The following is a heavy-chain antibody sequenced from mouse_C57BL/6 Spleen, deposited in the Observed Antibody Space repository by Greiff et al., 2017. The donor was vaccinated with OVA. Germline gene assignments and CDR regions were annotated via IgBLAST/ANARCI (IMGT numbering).Heavy chain of an antibody. Sequence: EVKLMESGGDLVKPGGSLKLSCAASGFTFSSYGMSWVRQTPDKRLEWVATISSGGSYTYYPDSVKGRFTIYRDNAKNTLYLQMSSLKSEDTAMYYCARRGLSLFDYWGQGTTLTVSS. CDR2: ISSGGSYT. J-gene: IGHJ2*01. D-gene: IGHD3-3*01. V-gene: IGHV5-6*02. CDR3: ARRGLSLFDY. CDR1: GFTFSSYG.